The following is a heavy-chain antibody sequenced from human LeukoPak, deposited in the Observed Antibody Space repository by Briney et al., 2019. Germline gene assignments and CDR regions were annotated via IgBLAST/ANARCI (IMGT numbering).Heavy chain of an antibody. CDR2: ISSSGSYI. J-gene: IGHJ4*02. Sequence: GGSLRLSCAASRFTFSSYSMNWVRQAPGKGLEWVSSISSSGSYIYYADSVKGRFTISRDNAKNSLYLQMNSLRAEDTAVYYCARSRYSSSWYYFDYWGQGTLVTVSS. D-gene: IGHD6-13*01. CDR3: ARSRYSSSWYYFDY. V-gene: IGHV3-21*01. CDR1: RFTFSSYS.